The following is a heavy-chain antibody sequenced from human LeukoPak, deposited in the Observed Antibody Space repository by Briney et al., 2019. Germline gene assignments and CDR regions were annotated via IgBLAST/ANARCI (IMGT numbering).Heavy chain of an antibody. D-gene: IGHD3-10*01. J-gene: IGHJ6*02. V-gene: IGHV4-4*07. CDR3: ARDSPFRQYRGSGSLGQYYHYYAMDV. CDR2: FYTSGTS. CDR1: GGSISTYY. Sequence: PSETLSLTCTVSGGSISTYYWTWIRQPAGKGLEWIGRFYTSGTSNYNPSLKSRVTMSLDTSKNQFSLRLTSVTAADTAVYYCARDSPFRQYRGSGSLGQYYHYYAMDVWGQGTTVTVSS.